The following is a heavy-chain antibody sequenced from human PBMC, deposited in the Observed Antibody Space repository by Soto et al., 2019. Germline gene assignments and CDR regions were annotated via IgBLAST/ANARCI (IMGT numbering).Heavy chain of an antibody. CDR3: ARSNCSGGSCYGYYFDY. J-gene: IGHJ4*02. Sequence: QVQLVQSGAEVKKPGSSVKVSCKASGGTFSSYTISWVRQAPGQGLEWMGRIIPILGIANYAQKFQGRVTITAXXSTSTXXXXXXXXXXXDTAVYYCARSNCSGGSCYGYYFDYWGQGTLVTVSS. CDR1: GGTFSSYT. V-gene: IGHV1-69*02. CDR2: IIPILGIA. D-gene: IGHD2-15*01.